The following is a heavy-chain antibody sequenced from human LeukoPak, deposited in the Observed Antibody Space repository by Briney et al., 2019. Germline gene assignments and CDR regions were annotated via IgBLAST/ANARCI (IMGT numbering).Heavy chain of an antibody. J-gene: IGHJ3*02. V-gene: IGHV3-11*01. Sequence: GGSLRLSCAASGFTFSDYYMSWIRQAPGKGLEWVSYISSSGSTIYYADSVKGRFTISRDNAKNSLYLQMNCLRAEDTAVYYCARWSTELGSAFDIWGQGTMVTVSS. D-gene: IGHD1-26*01. CDR2: ISSSGSTI. CDR1: GFTFSDYY. CDR3: ARWSTELGSAFDI.